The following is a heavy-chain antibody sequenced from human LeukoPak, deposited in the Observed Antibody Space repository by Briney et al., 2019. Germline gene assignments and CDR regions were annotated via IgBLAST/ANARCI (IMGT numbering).Heavy chain of an antibody. Sequence: GGSLRLSCAASGFTVSSNYMSWVRQAPGKGLEWVSFIYSGGSTYYADSVKGRFTISSDNSKNTLYLQMTSLRVEDTAVYYCARVGEGAAKDWGQGTLVTVSS. J-gene: IGHJ4*02. CDR1: GFTVSSNY. CDR3: ARVGEGAAKD. V-gene: IGHV3-53*01. CDR2: IYSGGST. D-gene: IGHD1-26*01.